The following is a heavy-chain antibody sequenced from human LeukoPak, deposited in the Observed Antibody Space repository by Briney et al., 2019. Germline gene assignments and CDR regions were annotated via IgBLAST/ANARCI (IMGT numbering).Heavy chain of an antibody. Sequence: SETLSLTCTVSGCSISSGYYWGWIRQPPGKGLEWIGSIYHSGSTNYNPSLRSRVTMSVDTSKNQFSLKLSSVTAADTAVYYCAGAERQRYYYMDVWGKGTTVTISS. D-gene: IGHD5-24*01. J-gene: IGHJ6*03. CDR1: GCSISSGYY. V-gene: IGHV4-38-2*02. CDR3: AGAERQRYYYMDV. CDR2: IYHSGST.